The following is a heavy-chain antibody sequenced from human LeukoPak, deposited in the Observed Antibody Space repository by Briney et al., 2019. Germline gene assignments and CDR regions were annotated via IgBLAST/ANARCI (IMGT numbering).Heavy chain of an antibody. CDR3: ARASGELGYSGYDFDY. V-gene: IGHV1-46*01. Sequence: ASVKVSCKASGYTFTSYYMHWVRQAPGQGLERMGIINPSGGSTSYAQKFQGRVTMTRDKSTSTVYMELSSLRSEDTAVYYCARASGELGYSGYDFDYWGQGTLVTVSS. J-gene: IGHJ4*02. CDR1: GYTFTSYY. D-gene: IGHD5-12*01. CDR2: INPSGGST.